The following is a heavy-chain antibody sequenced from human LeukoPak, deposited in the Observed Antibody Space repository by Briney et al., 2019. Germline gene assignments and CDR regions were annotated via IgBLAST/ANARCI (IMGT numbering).Heavy chain of an antibody. D-gene: IGHD5-12*01. Sequence: GGSLRLSCAASGFTFSSYSMNWVRQAPGKGLEWVSSISSSSSYIYYADSVKARFTTSRDNAKSSLYLQINSLRAEDTAVYYCARDGGYSGYDCFDYWGQGTLVSVSS. CDR2: ISSSSSYI. J-gene: IGHJ4*02. CDR3: ARDGGYSGYDCFDY. V-gene: IGHV3-21*01. CDR1: GFTFSSYS.